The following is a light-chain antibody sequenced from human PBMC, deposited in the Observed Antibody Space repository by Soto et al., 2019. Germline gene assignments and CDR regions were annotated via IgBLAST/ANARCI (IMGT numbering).Light chain of an antibody. CDR2: DVS. J-gene: IGLJ2*01. CDR3: SSYTGNDNVV. CDR1: SSDVGGYNY. V-gene: IGLV2-14*01. Sequence: QSALTQPASVSGSPGQSITISCTGTSSDVGGYNYVSWYQQHPGKAPKLMIYDVSNRPSGVSNRFSGSKSGNTASLTISGLQAEDEADYFCSSYTGNDNVVFGGGTKLTVL.